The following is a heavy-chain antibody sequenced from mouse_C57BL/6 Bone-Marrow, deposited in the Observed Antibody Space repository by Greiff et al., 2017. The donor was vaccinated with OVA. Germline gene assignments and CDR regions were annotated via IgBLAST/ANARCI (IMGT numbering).Heavy chain of an antibody. J-gene: IGHJ2*01. Sequence: EVHLVESGAELVRPGASVKLSCTASGFNIKDDYMHWVKQRPEQGLEWIGWIDPENGDTEYASKFQGKATITADTSSNTAYLQLSSLTSEDTAVFYCTTGGGFDYWGQGTTLTVSS. CDR1: GFNIKDDY. CDR2: IDPENGDT. CDR3: TTGGGFDY. V-gene: IGHV14-4*01.